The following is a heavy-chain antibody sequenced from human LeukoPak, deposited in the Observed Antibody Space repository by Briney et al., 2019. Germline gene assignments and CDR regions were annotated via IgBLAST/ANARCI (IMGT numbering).Heavy chain of an antibody. CDR3: ATASVGAQHAFDI. J-gene: IGHJ3*02. CDR1: GYTFTRYY. Sequence: GASVKVSCKASGYTFTRYYMHWVRQAPGQGLEWKGWINPNSGGTNYAQKFQGRVTMTEDTSTDTAYMELSSLRSEDTAVYYCATASVGAQHAFDIWGQGTMVTVSS. V-gene: IGHV1-2*02. D-gene: IGHD1-26*01. CDR2: INPNSGGT.